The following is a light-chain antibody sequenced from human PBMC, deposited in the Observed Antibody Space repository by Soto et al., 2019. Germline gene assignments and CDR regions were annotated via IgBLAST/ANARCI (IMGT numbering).Light chain of an antibody. J-gene: IGLJ2*01. CDR1: SSDVGGYNY. CDR3: SSYTSSSTRHVV. Sequence: QSALTQPASVSRSPGQSITISCTGTSSDVGGYNYVSWYQQHPGKAPKLMIYDVSNRPSGVSNRFSGSKSGNTASLTISGLQAEDEADYYCSSYTSSSTRHVVFGGGTKLTV. CDR2: DVS. V-gene: IGLV2-14*01.